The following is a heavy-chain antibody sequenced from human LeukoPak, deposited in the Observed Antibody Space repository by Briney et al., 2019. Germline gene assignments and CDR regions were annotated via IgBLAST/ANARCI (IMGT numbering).Heavy chain of an antibody. J-gene: IGHJ4*02. D-gene: IGHD6-19*01. V-gene: IGHV3-23*01. Sequence: GGSLRLSCAASGFTFNRNAISWVRQAPGKGLEWVSTIGGSGGKTSYADSVKGRFTISRDNSKNMLHLQMSSLTGEDTALYYCARRGDASSGWGDHDYWGQGAPFTVYS. CDR1: GFTFNRNA. CDR2: IGGSGGKT. CDR3: ARRGDASSGWGDHDY.